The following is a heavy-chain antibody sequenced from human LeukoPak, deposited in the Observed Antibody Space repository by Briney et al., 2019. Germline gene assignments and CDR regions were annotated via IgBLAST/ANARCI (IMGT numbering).Heavy chain of an antibody. CDR2: ISGSGGST. CDR1: GFTFSSYA. J-gene: IGHJ6*02. D-gene: IGHD3-3*01. CDR3: ARDQGPYYDFWSGTNQNYGMDV. V-gene: IGHV3-23*01. Sequence: QSGGSLRLSCAASGFTFSSYAMSWVRQAPGKGLEWVSAISGSGGSTYYADSVKGRFTISRDNSKNTLYLQMNSLRAEDTAVYYCARDQGPYYDFWSGTNQNYGMDVWGQGTTVTVSS.